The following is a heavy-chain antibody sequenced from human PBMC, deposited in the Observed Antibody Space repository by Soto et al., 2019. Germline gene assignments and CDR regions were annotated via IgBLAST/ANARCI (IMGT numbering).Heavy chain of an antibody. D-gene: IGHD2-15*01. Sequence: QVQLVESGGGVVQPGRSLRLTCAASGFILSSYVMHWVRQAPGKGLEWVAVISYDGSNKYYADSVKGRFTISRDNSKNTLYLQMNSLRAEDTAVYYCARMGLLHGMDVWGQGTTVTVSS. J-gene: IGHJ6*02. V-gene: IGHV3-30-3*01. CDR3: ARMGLLHGMDV. CDR1: GFILSSYV. CDR2: ISYDGSNK.